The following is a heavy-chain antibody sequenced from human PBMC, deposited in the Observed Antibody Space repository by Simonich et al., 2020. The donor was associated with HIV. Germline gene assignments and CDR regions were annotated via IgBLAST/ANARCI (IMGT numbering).Heavy chain of an antibody. CDR2: KRQDGRDK. Sequence: EVQLVESGGGLVQPGGSLRLSCVASGFTFSSCWMTWVRQAPGKGLEWVANKRQDGRDKYYVDSGKGRFTISRDNAKNSLFLQMNSLKAEDTAVYYCARGWDGSSSSLDDYWGQGTLVTVSS. D-gene: IGHD6-6*01. CDR3: ARGWDGSSSSLDDY. CDR1: GFTFSSCW. J-gene: IGHJ4*02. V-gene: IGHV3-7*01.